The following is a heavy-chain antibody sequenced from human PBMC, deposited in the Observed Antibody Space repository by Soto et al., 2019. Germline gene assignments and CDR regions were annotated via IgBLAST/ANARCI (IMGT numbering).Heavy chain of an antibody. J-gene: IGHJ4*02. CDR1: GFTFDSYA. D-gene: IGHD6-25*01. CDR3: AKDAKGASAPLFFDD. CDR2: LSGSGDTT. V-gene: IGHV3-23*04. Sequence: EVPLVESGGGLVQPGGSLRLSCAASGFTFDSYAMSWVRQAPGKGLVWVSALSGSGDTTYYADSVQGRFTISRDNSKNMVYLQMNSLRAEDTAVYYCAKDAKGASAPLFFDDWGQGTLVSVSS.